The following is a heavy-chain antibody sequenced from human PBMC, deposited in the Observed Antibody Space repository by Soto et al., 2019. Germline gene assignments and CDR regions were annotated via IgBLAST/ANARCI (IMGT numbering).Heavy chain of an antibody. D-gene: IGHD1-1*01. V-gene: IGHV4-34*01. CDR3: ARGRDAYKSGSY. J-gene: IGHJ4*02. CDR2: IQASGSH. Sequence: QVQLQQWGEGLLKPSETLSLTCAVYGGSFSGYYWTWIRQPPGRGLEWLGEIQASGSHFYSPSLQGRLTISVDTSNNHFSRRLNSVAAADTAVYYCARGRDAYKSGSYWGQGTLVTVSS. CDR1: GGSFSGYY.